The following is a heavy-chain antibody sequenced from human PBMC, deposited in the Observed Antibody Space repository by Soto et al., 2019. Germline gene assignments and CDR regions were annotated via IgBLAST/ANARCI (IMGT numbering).Heavy chain of an antibody. CDR1: GFTFSSYA. CDR3: AKPRLVAGLIKYVDFAS. D-gene: IGHD6-19*01. J-gene: IGHJ4*02. CDR2: ISGTGVSS. Sequence: VQLLESGGGLVRPGGSLRLACEVSGFTFSSYAMSWVRQSPGKGLEWVAVISGTGVSSQYADSVKGRFTISRDNSKNTLTLQMNSLRAEDTAVYYCAKPRLVAGLIKYVDFASWGQGTLVTVSS. V-gene: IGHV3-23*01.